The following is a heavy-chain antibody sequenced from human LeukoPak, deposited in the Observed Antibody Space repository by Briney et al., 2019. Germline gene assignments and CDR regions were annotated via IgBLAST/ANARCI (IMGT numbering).Heavy chain of an antibody. Sequence: PGRSLRLSCTAPGFTFGDYTMTWIRQAPGKGLEWVGFIRNKADGGTPEYAASVKGRFTISRDDSKSIAYLQMNSLKTDDTAVYYCTRDPPTRYWGQGTLVSVSS. CDR1: GFTFGDYT. D-gene: IGHD1-26*01. CDR2: IRNKADGGTP. CDR3: TRDPPTRY. V-gene: IGHV3-49*03. J-gene: IGHJ4*02.